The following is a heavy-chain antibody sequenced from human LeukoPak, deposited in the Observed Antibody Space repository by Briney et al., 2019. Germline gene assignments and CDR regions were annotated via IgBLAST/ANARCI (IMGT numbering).Heavy chain of an antibody. CDR2: ISYDGSNK. V-gene: IGHV3-30*18. Sequence: GGSLRISCAAYGFTYRHYGMHWVRQAPAKELEWVAVISYDGSNKYYADSVKGRFTISRDNSKNTLYLQMNSLNPEDTAVYDCAKGQGERLWIGYWGQGTLVTVSS. CDR3: AKGQGERLWIGY. D-gene: IGHD5-18*01. J-gene: IGHJ4*02. CDR1: GFTYRHYG.